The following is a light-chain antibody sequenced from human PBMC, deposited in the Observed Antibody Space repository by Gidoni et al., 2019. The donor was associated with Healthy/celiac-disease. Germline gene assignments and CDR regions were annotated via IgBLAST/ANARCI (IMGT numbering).Light chain of an antibody. CDR2: CAS. CDR3: QQYGSSLLT. CDR1: QSFSSSY. V-gene: IGKV3-20*01. J-gene: IGKJ4*01. Sequence: ELVLTQSPGALSLSPGERATLSCSASQSFSSSYLAWYHQKPGQAPRLLIYCASSRATGLPDRFSGSGSGTDFTLTISRLEPEDFAVYYCQQYGSSLLTFGGGTKVEIK.